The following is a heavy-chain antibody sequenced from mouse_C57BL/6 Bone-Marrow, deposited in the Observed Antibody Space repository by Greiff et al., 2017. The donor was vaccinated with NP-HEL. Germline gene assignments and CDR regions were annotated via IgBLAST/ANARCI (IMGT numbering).Heavy chain of an antibody. CDR1: GYTFTSYG. J-gene: IGHJ3*01. D-gene: IGHD1-1*01. Sequence: HVQLQQSGAELARPGASVKLSCKASGYTFTSYGISWVKQRTGQGLEWIGEIYPRSGNTYYNEKFKGKATLTADKSSSTAYMELRSLTSEDSAVYFCARRGAYYYGSFFAYWGQGTLVTVSA. CDR3: ARRGAYYYGSFFAY. V-gene: IGHV1-81*01. CDR2: IYPRSGNT.